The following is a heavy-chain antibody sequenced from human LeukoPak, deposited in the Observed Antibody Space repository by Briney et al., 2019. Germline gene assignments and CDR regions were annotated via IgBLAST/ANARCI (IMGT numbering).Heavy chain of an antibody. D-gene: IGHD3-22*01. V-gene: IGHV4-61*01. CDR2: IYYSGST. CDR3: ARDSGYYSWFDP. CDR1: GGSVSSGSYY. J-gene: IGHJ5*02. Sequence: SETLSITCTVSGGSVSSGSYYWSWIRQPPGKGLEWIGYIYYSGSTNYNPSLKSRVTISVDTSKNQFSLKLSSVTAADTAVYYCARDSGYYSWFDPWGQGTLVTVPS.